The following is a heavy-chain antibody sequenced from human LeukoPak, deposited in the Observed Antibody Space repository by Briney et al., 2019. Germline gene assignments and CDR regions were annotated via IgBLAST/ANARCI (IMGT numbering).Heavy chain of an antibody. V-gene: IGHV1-69*01. J-gene: IGHJ5*02. CDR1: GGTFSSYA. Sequence: ASVKVSCKASGGTFSSYAISWVRQAPGQGLEWMGGIIPIFGTANYAQKFQGRVTISADEATRTAYMELSSLRSEDTALYYCARIGGWYVSGQYWFDPWGQGTLVTVSS. D-gene: IGHD6-19*01. CDR2: IIPIFGTA. CDR3: ARIGGWYVSGQYWFDP.